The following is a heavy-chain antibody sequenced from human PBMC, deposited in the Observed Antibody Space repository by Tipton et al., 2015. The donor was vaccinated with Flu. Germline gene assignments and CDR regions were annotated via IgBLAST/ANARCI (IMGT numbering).Heavy chain of an antibody. CDR1: GYTFSTYW. V-gene: IGHV5-51*01. Sequence: EVQLVQSGAEVKKPGESLKISCKASGYTFSTYWIGWVRQMPGKGLEWMGIIYPGDSDTRYSPSFKGQVTISADKSSRTAYLQWNSRRPSAPAIYYCARHDFNWFLDSHSGMDVWGQGTTVSVSS. D-gene: IGHD3-9*01. CDR2: IYPGDSDT. CDR3: ARHDFNWFLDSHSGMDV. J-gene: IGHJ6*02.